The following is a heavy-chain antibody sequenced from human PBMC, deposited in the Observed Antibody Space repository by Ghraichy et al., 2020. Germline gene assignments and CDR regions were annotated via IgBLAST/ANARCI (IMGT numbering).Heavy chain of an antibody. Sequence: SGPTLVKPTQTLTLTCTFSGFSVRTDGVGVGWIRQPPGKALEWLALIYWDDDKRYSPSLKSRLTITKDTSKNQVVLTMTNMDPGDTATYYCAHTITRHWSGYSFDYWGQGTLVTVSS. CDR3: AHTITRHWSGYSFDY. V-gene: IGHV2-5*02. D-gene: IGHD3-3*01. CDR2: IYWDDDK. J-gene: IGHJ4*02. CDR1: GFSVRTDGVG.